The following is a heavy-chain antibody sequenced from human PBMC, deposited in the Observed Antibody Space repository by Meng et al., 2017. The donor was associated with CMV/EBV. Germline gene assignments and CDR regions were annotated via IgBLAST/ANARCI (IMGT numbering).Heavy chain of an antibody. CDR3: TTDLEVPAAIPFIWFDP. CDR1: GYTFTSYD. V-gene: IGHV1-8*01. CDR2: MNPNSGNT. J-gene: IGHJ5*02. D-gene: IGHD2-2*02. Sequence: ASVKVSCKASGYTFTSYDINWVRQATGQGLEWMGWMNPNSGNTGYAQKFQGRVTMTRNTSISTAYMELSSLRSEDTAVYYCTTDLEVPAAIPFIWFDPWGQGTLVTVSS.